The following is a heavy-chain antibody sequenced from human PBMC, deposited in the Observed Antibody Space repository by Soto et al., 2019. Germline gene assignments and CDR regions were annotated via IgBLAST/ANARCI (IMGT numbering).Heavy chain of an antibody. CDR1: GYTFSDYY. CDR2: ISPKSGGT. V-gene: IGHV1-2*02. Sequence: ASLKVSCKASGYTFSDYYLHWLRQAPGQGLEWMGWISPKSGGTHYAPKFEGRVTLTTDTSISTAFMELSRLTSDDTAVYYCARGPRTQLWFPNVYWGQGTLVTVSS. CDR3: ARGPRTQLWFPNVY. J-gene: IGHJ4*02. D-gene: IGHD5-18*01.